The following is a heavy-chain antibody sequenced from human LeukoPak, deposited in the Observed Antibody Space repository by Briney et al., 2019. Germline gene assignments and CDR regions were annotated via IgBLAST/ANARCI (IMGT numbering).Heavy chain of an antibody. CDR2: IKEDGTYT. CDR1: GFTFGHHW. D-gene: IGHD3-9*01. CDR3: ARDFDMGITPGDDFDY. J-gene: IGHJ4*02. V-gene: IGHV3-74*01. Sequence: GGSLRLSCAASGFTFGHHWMPWVRHVPGGGLVWVSRIKEDGTYTSYADSVKGRFTISRDSAKNTLYLQMNSLRAEDTAVYYCARDFDMGITPGDDFDYWGQGTLVTVSS.